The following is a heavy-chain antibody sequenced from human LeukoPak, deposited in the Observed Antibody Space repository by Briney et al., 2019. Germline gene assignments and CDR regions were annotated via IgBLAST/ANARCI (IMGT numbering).Heavy chain of an antibody. Sequence: KPSETLSLTCTVSGGSISSYYWSWIRQPPGKGLGWIGYIYYSGSTNYNPSLKSRVTISVDTSKNQFSLKLSSVTAADTAVYYCARLGSSWELDYWGQGTLVTVSS. CDR2: IYYSGST. CDR1: GGSISSYY. J-gene: IGHJ4*02. D-gene: IGHD6-13*01. V-gene: IGHV4-59*08. CDR3: ARLGSSWELDY.